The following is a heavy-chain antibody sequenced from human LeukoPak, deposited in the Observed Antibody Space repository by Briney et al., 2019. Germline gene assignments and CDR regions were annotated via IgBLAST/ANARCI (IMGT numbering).Heavy chain of an antibody. D-gene: IGHD3-10*01. V-gene: IGHV3-74*01. Sequence: GGSLRLSCAASGFTFSSYWMHWVRQAPGKGLVWVSRINGDGSSTSYADSVKGRFTISRDNAKNTLYLQMNSLRAEDTAVYYCARDSPIRGFDYWGQGTLVTVSS. CDR3: ARDSPIRGFDY. CDR1: GFTFSSYW. CDR2: INGDGSST. J-gene: IGHJ4*02.